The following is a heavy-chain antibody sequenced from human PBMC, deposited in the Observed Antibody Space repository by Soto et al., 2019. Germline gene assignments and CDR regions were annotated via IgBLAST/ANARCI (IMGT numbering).Heavy chain of an antibody. D-gene: IGHD3-22*01. CDR1: GFTVSSTY. Sequence: PGGSLRLSCAASGFTVSSTYMTWVRHAPGKGLEWVSVIYGGLTTSYADSVKGRFTISRDNSKNTLSLQMNSLRSDDTALYYCAKRFGNGYWSAFDIWGQGTMVTVSS. V-gene: IGHV3-53*01. J-gene: IGHJ3*02. CDR2: IYGGLTT. CDR3: AKRFGNGYWSAFDI.